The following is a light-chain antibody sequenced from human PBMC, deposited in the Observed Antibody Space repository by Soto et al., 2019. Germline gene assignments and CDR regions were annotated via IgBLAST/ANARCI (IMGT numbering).Light chain of an antibody. Sequence: QSALAQPASVSGSPGQSITISCAGTNRDVGGYNYVSWYQQYPSKAPKLIIYEVTYRPSGVSNRFSGSKSGNTASLTISGLQAEDEADYYCSSYSSSSALDVIFGGGTQLTVL. CDR1: NRDVGGYNY. CDR2: EVT. V-gene: IGLV2-14*01. CDR3: SSYSSSSALDVI. J-gene: IGLJ2*01.